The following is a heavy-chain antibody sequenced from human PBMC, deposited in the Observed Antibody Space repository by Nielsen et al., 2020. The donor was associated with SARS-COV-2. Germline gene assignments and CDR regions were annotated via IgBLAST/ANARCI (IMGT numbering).Heavy chain of an antibody. D-gene: IGHD3-10*01. Sequence: GESLKISCAASGFMFSDYYVSWIRQAPGKGLEWVSYIASSDKTTYYADSVKGRFTVSRDNAKNSLYLQMSSLRDEDTAVYYCARGMYGMGSYVFDYWGQGTLVTVSS. CDR1: GFMFSDYY. CDR3: ARGMYGMGSYVFDY. J-gene: IGHJ4*02. CDR2: IASSDKTT. V-gene: IGHV3-11*04.